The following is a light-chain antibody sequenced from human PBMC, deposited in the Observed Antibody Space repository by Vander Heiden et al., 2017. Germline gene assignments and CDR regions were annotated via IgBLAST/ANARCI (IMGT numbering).Light chain of an antibody. CDR1: QDISNY. CDR3: LQDDNLPLT. CDR2: DAS. Sequence: DIQMTQSPSSLSASVGDRVTITCQASQDISNYLNWYQQKPGKAPKLLIYDASNLETGVPSRSSGSGSGTDFTFTISSLQPEDIATYYCLQDDNLPLTFGGGTKVEIK. V-gene: IGKV1-33*01. J-gene: IGKJ4*01.